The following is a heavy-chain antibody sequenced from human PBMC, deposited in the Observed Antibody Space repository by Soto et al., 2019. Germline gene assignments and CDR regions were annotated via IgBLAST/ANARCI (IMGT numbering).Heavy chain of an antibody. CDR2: IDPSDSYT. Sequence: GESLKISCKGSGYSFTSYWISWVRQMPGKGLEWMGRIDPSDSYTNYSPSFQGHVTISADKSISTAYLQWSSLKASDTAMYYCARRHCSSTSCHHFDYWGQGTLVTVSS. CDR3: ARRHCSSTSCHHFDY. V-gene: IGHV5-10-1*01. D-gene: IGHD2-2*01. J-gene: IGHJ4*02. CDR1: GYSFTSYW.